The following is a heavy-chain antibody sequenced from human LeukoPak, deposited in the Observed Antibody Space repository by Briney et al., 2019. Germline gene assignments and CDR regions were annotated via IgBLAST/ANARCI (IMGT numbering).Heavy chain of an antibody. J-gene: IGHJ4*02. V-gene: IGHV3-20*04. CDR1: GFTFDDYG. CDR2: INWNGGST. D-gene: IGHD3-16*01. CDR3: AKDVGAQGEVPFDY. Sequence: GGSLRLSCAASGFTFDDYGMSWVRQAPGKGLEWVSGINWNGGSTGYADSVKGRFTISRDNAKNSLFLQMNSLRTEDTALYYCAKDVGAQGEVPFDYWGPGTLVTVSS.